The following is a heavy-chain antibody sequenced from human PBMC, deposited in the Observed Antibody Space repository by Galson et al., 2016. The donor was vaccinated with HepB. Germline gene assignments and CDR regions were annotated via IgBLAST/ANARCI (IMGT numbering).Heavy chain of an antibody. D-gene: IGHD5-18*01. CDR1: GGSVSAANFY. Sequence: LSLTCIVSGGSVSAANFYWGWIRQSPVKGLEWIGSIHYSGRTYYNLSLKSRLTIFVDTSKNQFSLKVNSVTAADTAVYYCARRPRQLWLRSYFDSWGRGALVTVSS. J-gene: IGHJ4*02. V-gene: IGHV4-39*01. CDR2: IHYSGRT. CDR3: ARRPRQLWLRSYFDS.